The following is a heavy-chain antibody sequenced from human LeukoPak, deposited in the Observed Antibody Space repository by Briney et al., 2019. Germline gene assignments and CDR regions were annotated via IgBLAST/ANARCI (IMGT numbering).Heavy chain of an antibody. CDR2: ISGSGGST. J-gene: IGHJ6*02. CDR3: ARDTYSSSFYYYYGMDV. V-gene: IGHV3-23*01. Sequence: GGSLGLSCAASGFTFSSYAMSWVRQAPGKGLEWVSAISGSGGSTYYADSVKGRFTISRDNAKNSLYLQMNSLRAEDTAVYYCARDTYSSSFYYYYGMDVWGQGTTVTVSS. D-gene: IGHD6-13*01. CDR1: GFTFSSYA.